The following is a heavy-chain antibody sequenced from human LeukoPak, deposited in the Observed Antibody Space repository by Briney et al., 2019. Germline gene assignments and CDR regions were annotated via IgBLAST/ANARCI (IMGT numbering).Heavy chain of an antibody. CDR2: IKSEAYGGTP. V-gene: IGHV3-49*04. Sequence: GGSLRLSRTISGFTFGDHGLTWVRQAPGKGLEWIGFIKSEAYGGTPHYAASVKGRVSISRDVSKGIAYLQMNSLKTEDTAVYYCTRGDSFNYFDYWGQGTLVTVSS. D-gene: IGHD2-21*02. CDR3: TRGDSFNYFDY. CDR1: GFTFGDHG. J-gene: IGHJ4*02.